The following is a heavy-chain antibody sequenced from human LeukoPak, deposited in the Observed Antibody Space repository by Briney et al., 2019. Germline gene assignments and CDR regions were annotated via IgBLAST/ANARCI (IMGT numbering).Heavy chain of an antibody. D-gene: IGHD4/OR15-4a*01. V-gene: IGHV1-3*01. CDR3: ARGHGGANGMDV. CDR2: INAGNGNT. J-gene: IGHJ6*02. Sequence: ASVKVSCKASGYTFTSYAMHWVRQAPGQRLEWMGWINAGNGNTKYSQKFQGRVTITRDTTASTAYMELSSLRSEDTAVYYCARGHGGANGMDVWGQGTTVTVSS. CDR1: GYTFTSYA.